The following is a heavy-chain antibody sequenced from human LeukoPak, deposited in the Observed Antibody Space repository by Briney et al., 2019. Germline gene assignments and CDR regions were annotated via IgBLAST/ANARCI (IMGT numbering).Heavy chain of an antibody. CDR3: ARDSHTPVAHYYYGMDV. CDR1: GGSISSGGYY. D-gene: IGHD2-15*01. CDR2: IYYSGST. V-gene: IGHV4-31*03. J-gene: IGHJ6*02. Sequence: SETLSLTCPVSGGSISSGGYYWSWIRQHPGKGLEWIGYIYYSGSTYYNPSLKSRVTISVDTSKNQFSLKLSSVTAADTAVYYCARDSHTPVAHYYYGMDVWGQGTTVTVSS.